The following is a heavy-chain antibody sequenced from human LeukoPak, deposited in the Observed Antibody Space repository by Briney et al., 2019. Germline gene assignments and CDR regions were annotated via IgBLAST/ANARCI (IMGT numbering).Heavy chain of an antibody. Sequence: GASVKVSCKASGYTFTSYGISWVRQAPGQGLEWMGWISAYNGNTNYAQKLQGRVTMTTDTSTSTAYMELRSLRSEDTAVYYCARDPPGYYDILTGPLYYFDYWGQGTLVTVSS. J-gene: IGHJ4*02. V-gene: IGHV1-18*01. CDR1: GYTFTSYG. CDR3: ARDPPGYYDILTGPLYYFDY. CDR2: ISAYNGNT. D-gene: IGHD3-9*01.